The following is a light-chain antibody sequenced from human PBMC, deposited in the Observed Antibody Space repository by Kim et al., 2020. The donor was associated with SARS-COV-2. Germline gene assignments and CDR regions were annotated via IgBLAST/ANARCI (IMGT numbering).Light chain of an antibody. V-gene: IGLV6-57*03. CDR1: SGSIDDNY. CDR2: EDD. Sequence: GKTVTLTCTRSSGSIDDNYVPWYQQRPGGVPTTVIYEDDQRPSGVSDRFSGSIDNSSNSASLTISGLRTEDEADYYCQSYNRDNVIFGGGTQLTVL. J-gene: IGLJ2*01. CDR3: QSYNRDNVI.